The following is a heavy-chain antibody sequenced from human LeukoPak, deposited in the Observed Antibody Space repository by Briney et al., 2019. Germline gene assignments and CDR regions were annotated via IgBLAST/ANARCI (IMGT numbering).Heavy chain of an antibody. Sequence: GGSLRLSCAASGFTFSSYGMHWVRQAPGKGLEWVAVIWYDGSNKYYADSVKGRFTISRDNSKNTLYLQMNSLRAEDTAVYYCARELGIRSWAFGYWGQGTLVTVSS. J-gene: IGHJ4*02. D-gene: IGHD6-13*01. CDR3: ARELGIRSWAFGY. V-gene: IGHV3-33*01. CDR1: GFTFSSYG. CDR2: IWYDGSNK.